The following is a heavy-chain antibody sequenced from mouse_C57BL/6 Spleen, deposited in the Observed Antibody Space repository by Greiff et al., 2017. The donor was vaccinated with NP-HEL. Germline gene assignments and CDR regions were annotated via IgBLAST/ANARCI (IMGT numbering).Heavy chain of an antibody. J-gene: IGHJ2*01. CDR1: GFTFSDAW. CDR2: IRNKANNHAT. V-gene: IGHV6-6*01. Sequence: EVQLLESGGGLVQPGGSMKLSCAASGFTFSDAWMDWVRQSPEKGLEWVAEIRNKANNHATYYAESVKGRFTISRDDSKSSVYLQMNSLRAEDTGIYYCTRRGSGPLFDYWGQGTTLTVSS. D-gene: IGHD3-2*02. CDR3: TRRGSGPLFDY.